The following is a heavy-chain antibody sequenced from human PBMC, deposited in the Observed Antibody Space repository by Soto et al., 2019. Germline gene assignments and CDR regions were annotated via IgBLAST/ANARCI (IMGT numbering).Heavy chain of an antibody. V-gene: IGHV1-58*02. J-gene: IGHJ6*02. CDR3: PADDRSSPAGV. CDR2: IVVGSGNT. CDR1: GFTCTSSA. D-gene: IGHD6-13*01. Sequence: QMQLVQSGPEVKKPGTSVKVSCKASGFTCTSSAMQWVRQARVQRLEWIGWIVVGSGNTNYAQKFQERVTITRDMATSTAYMELSSLRSEDPAVYYFPADDRSSPAGVWGHGTTVTVAS.